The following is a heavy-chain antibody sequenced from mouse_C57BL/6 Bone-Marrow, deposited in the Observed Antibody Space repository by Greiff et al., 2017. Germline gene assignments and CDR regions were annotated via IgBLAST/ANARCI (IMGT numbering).Heavy chain of an antibody. CDR3: ARGPSYVGNFDY. J-gene: IGHJ2*01. Sequence: EVKLMESGPGLVKPSQSLSLTCSVTGYSITSGYYWNWIRQFPGNKLEWMGYISYDGSNHYNPSLKNRISITRDTSKNQFFLKLNSVTTEDTATYYCARGPSYVGNFDYWGQGTTLTVSS. CDR2: ISYDGSN. V-gene: IGHV3-6*01. CDR1: GYSITSGYY. D-gene: IGHD6-1*01.